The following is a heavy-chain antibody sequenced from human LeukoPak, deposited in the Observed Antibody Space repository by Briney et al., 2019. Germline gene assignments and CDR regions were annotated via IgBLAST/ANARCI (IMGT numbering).Heavy chain of an antibody. Sequence: SETLSLTCTVSGGSISSSNYYWGWIRQPPGEGLEWIGSMYYSGNTDYNPSLKSRVTISVDTSKNQFSLKVNSVTAADTAVYYCARTLGWASSRYPFDGWGQGTLVTVSS. CDR2: MYYSGNT. D-gene: IGHD3-16*02. CDR3: ARTLGWASSRYPFDG. CDR1: GGSISSSNYY. J-gene: IGHJ4*02. V-gene: IGHV4-39*01.